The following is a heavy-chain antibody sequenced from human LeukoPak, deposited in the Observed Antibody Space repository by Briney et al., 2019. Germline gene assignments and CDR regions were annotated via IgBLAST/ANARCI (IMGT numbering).Heavy chain of an antibody. D-gene: IGHD6-19*01. CDR3: ASIAVAGKSFDY. V-gene: IGHV1-69*13. Sequence: SVKVSCKASGGTFISYAISWVRQAPGQGGEGMGGIIPIFGTANYSQKFQARVTITPDESTSTAYMELSSLRSEDTAVYYCASIAVAGKSFDYWGQGTLVTVSS. CDR1: GGTFISYA. CDR2: IIPIFGTA. J-gene: IGHJ4*02.